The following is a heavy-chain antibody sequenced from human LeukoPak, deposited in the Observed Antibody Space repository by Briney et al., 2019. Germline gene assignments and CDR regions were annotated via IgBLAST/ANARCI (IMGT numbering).Heavy chain of an antibody. CDR3: ARRGGSGSLDY. J-gene: IGHJ4*02. CDR1: GFTFSSHW. CDR2: IKQDGSDK. D-gene: IGHD3-10*01. V-gene: IGHV3-7*01. Sequence: GGSLRLSCAASGFTFSSHWMSWVRQAPGKGLEGVANIKQDGSDKYYVDSVKGRFTISRDNAKNSLYLQMNSLRAEDTAVYYCARRGGSGSLDYWGQGTLVTVSS.